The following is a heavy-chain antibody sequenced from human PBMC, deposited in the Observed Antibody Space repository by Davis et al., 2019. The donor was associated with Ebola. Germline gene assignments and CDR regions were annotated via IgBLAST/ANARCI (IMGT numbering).Heavy chain of an antibody. J-gene: IGHJ5*02. CDR2: IWYDGSNK. V-gene: IGHV3-33*01. Sequence: GESLKISCAASGFTFSSYGMHWVRQAPGKGLEWVAVIWYDGSNKYYADSVKGRFTISRDNSKNTLYLQMNSLRAEDTAVYYCARDLGGVVVTYNWFDPWGQGTLVTVSS. D-gene: IGHD2-21*02. CDR3: ARDLGGVVVTYNWFDP. CDR1: GFTFSSYG.